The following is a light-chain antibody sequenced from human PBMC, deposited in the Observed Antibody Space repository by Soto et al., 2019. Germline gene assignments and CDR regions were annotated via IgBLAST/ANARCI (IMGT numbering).Light chain of an antibody. CDR1: SSDIGYYDY. J-gene: IGLJ3*02. CDR2: EVN. CDR3: SAYVGSTLV. V-gene: IGLV2-14*01. Sequence: QSALTQPASVSGSPGQSITISCTGTSSDIGYYDYVSWYQHHSGKAPKLIIYEVNTRPSGVSNRFSGSRSANTASLTISGLQADDESEYYCSAYVGSTLVFGGGTKVTVL.